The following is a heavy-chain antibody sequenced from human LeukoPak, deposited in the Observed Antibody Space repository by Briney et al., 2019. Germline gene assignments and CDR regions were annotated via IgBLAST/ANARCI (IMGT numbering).Heavy chain of an antibody. CDR3: ARGNSVAGTDISY. CDR1: GFTFSTYS. Sequence: GGSLRLSCAASGFTFSTYSMNRVRRAPGKGLEWVSSISSSSGYIYYADSVKGRFTISRDNAKNSLYLQMNSLRAEDTAVYYCARGNSVAGTDISYWGQGTLVTVSS. J-gene: IGHJ4*02. D-gene: IGHD6-19*01. V-gene: IGHV3-21*01. CDR2: ISSSSGYI.